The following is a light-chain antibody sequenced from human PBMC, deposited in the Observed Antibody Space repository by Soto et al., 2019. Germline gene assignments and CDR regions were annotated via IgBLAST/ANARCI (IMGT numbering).Light chain of an antibody. CDR1: ESVSSNY. CDR3: QQYGGSPRT. Sequence: EIVLTQSPGTLSLSPGERATLSCRASESVSSNYLAWYQQKPGQAPRLLIYGASTRATGVPDRFSGSGSGTDFTLSFSRLEPEDFAVYYCQQYGGSPRTFGQGTKVEIK. CDR2: GAS. V-gene: IGKV3-20*01. J-gene: IGKJ1*01.